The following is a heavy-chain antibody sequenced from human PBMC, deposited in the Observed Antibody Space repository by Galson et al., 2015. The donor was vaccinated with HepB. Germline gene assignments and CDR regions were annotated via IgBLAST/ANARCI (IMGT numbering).Heavy chain of an antibody. D-gene: IGHD1-26*01. CDR1: GFTFSRLG. J-gene: IGHJ4*02. CDR2: IWYDGSNK. Sequence: SLRLAGAASGFTFSRLGMHWIRQAPGTGLEWVAVIWYDGSNKYYADSVKGRFTIYRDNSKNTLYLQMNSLKAEDTAVYYCARGRRSYPWGAFDYWGQGTLVTVSS. V-gene: IGHV3-33*01. CDR3: ARGRRSYPWGAFDY.